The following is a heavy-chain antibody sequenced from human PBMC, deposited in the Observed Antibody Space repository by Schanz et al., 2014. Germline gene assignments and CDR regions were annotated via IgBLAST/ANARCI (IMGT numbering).Heavy chain of an antibody. CDR3: ASSIKAYYFDY. CDR1: GYTFTGYY. J-gene: IGHJ4*02. V-gene: IGHV1-2*02. CDR2: INPKSGGT. Sequence: QVHLVQSGAELKKPGASVKVSCTASGYTFTGYYMHWVRQAPGQGLEWMGWINPKSGGTNYAQKFQGRVTMTRDTSISTAYMELSRLRSDDTAVYYCASSIKAYYFDYWGQGTLVTVSS. D-gene: IGHD3-10*01.